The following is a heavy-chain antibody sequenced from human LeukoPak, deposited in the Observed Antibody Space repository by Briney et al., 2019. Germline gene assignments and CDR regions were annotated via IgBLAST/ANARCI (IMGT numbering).Heavy chain of an antibody. CDR2: IYYSGST. V-gene: IGHV4-59*01. Sequence: PSETLSLTCTVSGGSISSYYWSWIRQPPGKGLKWIGYIYYSGSTNYNPSLKSRVTISVDTSKNQFSLKLSSVTAADTAVYYCARDGKRYYDFWSGYSYGMDVWGQGTTVTVSS. CDR1: GGSISSYY. CDR3: ARDGKRYYDFWSGYSYGMDV. J-gene: IGHJ6*02. D-gene: IGHD3-3*01.